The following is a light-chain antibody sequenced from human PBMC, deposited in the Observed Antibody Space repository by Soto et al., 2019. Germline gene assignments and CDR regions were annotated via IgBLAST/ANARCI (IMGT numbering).Light chain of an antibody. Sequence: ETVLTQSPGTLSLYPGETATLSCRARQSVTTQLAWYQQKPGHAPRLIIHGASSRATGIPDRISGSGSGTDFTLTISILEPEDFEVYYCQQYGGSTRTFGKGTTVQIK. J-gene: IGKJ1*01. CDR3: QQYGGSTRT. V-gene: IGKV3-20*01. CDR1: QSVTTQ. CDR2: GAS.